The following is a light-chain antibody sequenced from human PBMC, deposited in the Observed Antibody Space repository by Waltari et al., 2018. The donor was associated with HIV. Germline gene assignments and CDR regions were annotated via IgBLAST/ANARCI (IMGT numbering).Light chain of an antibody. CDR3: QQCGTAPRT. CDR2: GAS. J-gene: IGKJ2*01. V-gene: IGKV3-20*01. CDR1: QSIRGSF. Sequence: IVLIQSPGTLSLYPGDRANLSCRASQSIRGSFLVWYQQKPGQPPRLLTYGASGRAAGIPDRFRGSGSGTDFTLTISRLEPEDFAVYYCQQCGTAPRTFGQGTRLEIK.